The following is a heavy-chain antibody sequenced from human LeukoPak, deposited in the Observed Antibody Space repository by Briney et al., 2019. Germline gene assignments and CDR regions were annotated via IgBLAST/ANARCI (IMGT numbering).Heavy chain of an antibody. CDR3: ARVTQQLSFDY. CDR2: IYHSGST. V-gene: IGHV4-38-2*02. Sequence: SETLSLTCTVSGYSISSGYYWGWIRQPPGKGLEWIGSIYHSGSTYYNPSLKSRVTISVDTSKNQFSLKLSSVTAADTAVYYCARVTQQLSFDYRGQGTLVAVSS. J-gene: IGHJ4*02. CDR1: GYSISSGYY. D-gene: IGHD6-13*01.